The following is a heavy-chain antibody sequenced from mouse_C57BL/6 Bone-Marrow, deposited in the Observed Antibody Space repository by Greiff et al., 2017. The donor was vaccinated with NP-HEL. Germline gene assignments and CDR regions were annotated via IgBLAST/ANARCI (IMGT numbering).Heavy chain of an antibody. J-gene: IGHJ2*01. CDR2: IYPRSGNT. CDR3: ARGGDYGRYFDY. Sequence: QVQLKESGAELARPGASVKLSCKASGYTFTSYGISWVKQRPGQGLEWIGEIYPRSGNTYYNEKFKGKATLTADKSSSTAYMELRSLTSEDSAVYFCARGGDYGRYFDYWGQGTTLTVSS. V-gene: IGHV1-81*01. D-gene: IGHD1-1*01. CDR1: GYTFTSYG.